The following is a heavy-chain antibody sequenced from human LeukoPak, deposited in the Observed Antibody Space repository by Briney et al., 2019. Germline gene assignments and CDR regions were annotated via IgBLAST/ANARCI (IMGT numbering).Heavy chain of an antibody. CDR3: ARDSSGWYIGFDP. J-gene: IGHJ5*02. Sequence: ASVTVSFKASGYTFTSYYMHWVRPAPGQGLEWLGIINPSGGSTSYAQKFQGRVTMTRDTSTSTVYMELSSLRSEDTAVYYCARDSSGWYIGFDPWGQGTLVTVSS. CDR1: GYTFTSYY. CDR2: INPSGGST. V-gene: IGHV1-46*01. D-gene: IGHD6-19*01.